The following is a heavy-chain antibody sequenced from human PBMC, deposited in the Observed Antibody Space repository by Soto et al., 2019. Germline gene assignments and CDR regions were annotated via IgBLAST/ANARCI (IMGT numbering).Heavy chain of an antibody. CDR3: ARDLPDIVAHSGLDY. Sequence: PGGSLRLSCAASGFTFSSYAMHWVRQAPGKGLEWVAVISYDGSNKYYADSVKGRFTISRDNSKNTLYLQMNSLRAEDTAVYYCARDLPDIVAHSGLDYWGQGTLVTVSS. CDR1: GFTFSSYA. J-gene: IGHJ4*02. CDR2: ISYDGSNK. D-gene: IGHD5-12*01. V-gene: IGHV3-30-3*01.